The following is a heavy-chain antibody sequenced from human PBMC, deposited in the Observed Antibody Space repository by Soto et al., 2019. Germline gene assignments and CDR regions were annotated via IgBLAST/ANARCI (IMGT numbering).Heavy chain of an antibody. Sequence: PGWSLRLSCASSVFTFISYAMSWVRQAPGKGLEWVSAISGSGGSTYYADSVKGRFTISRDNSKNTLYLQMNSLRAEDTAVYYCAKDHDYGGNSGPFDYWGQGTLVTVSS. D-gene: IGHD4-17*01. J-gene: IGHJ4*02. V-gene: IGHV3-23*01. CDR3: AKDHDYGGNSGPFDY. CDR1: VFTFISYA. CDR2: ISGSGGST.